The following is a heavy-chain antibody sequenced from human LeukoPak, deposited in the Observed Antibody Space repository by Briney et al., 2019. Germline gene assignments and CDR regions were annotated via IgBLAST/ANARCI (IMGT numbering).Heavy chain of an antibody. Sequence: GGSLRLSCAASGFTVSSNYMSWVRQAPGKGLEWVSVIYSGGSTYYADSVKGRFTISRDNSKNTLYLQMNSLRAEDTAVYYCASSNPSFDWLFPYWGQGTLVTVSS. CDR1: GFTVSSNY. D-gene: IGHD3-9*01. CDR3: ASSNPSFDWLFPY. CDR2: IYSGGST. J-gene: IGHJ4*02. V-gene: IGHV3-53*01.